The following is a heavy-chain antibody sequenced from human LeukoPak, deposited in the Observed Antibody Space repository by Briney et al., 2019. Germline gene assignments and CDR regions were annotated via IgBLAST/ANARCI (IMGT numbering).Heavy chain of an antibody. J-gene: IGHJ4*02. Sequence: SXDAMXXVRQXXGXXXEXXXXXXXSGGSTYYADSVKGGFTISRDNSKNTLYLQMNSLRAEDTAVYYCAKGFEDDYGDYVPLFDYWGQGTLVTVSS. CDR2: XXXSGGST. V-gene: IGHV3-23*01. CDR3: AKGFEDDYGDYVPLFDY. D-gene: IGHD4-17*01. CDR1: SXDA.